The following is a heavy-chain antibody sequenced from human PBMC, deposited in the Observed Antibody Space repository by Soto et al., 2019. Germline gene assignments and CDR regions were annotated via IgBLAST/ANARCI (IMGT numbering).Heavy chain of an antibody. V-gene: IGHV1-3*01. CDR3: ARGIHSYGYL. CDR1: GYTFTSYA. J-gene: IGHJ5*02. CDR2: INAGNGNT. D-gene: IGHD5-18*01. Sequence: ASVKVSCKASGYTFTSYAMHWVRQAPGQRLEWMGWINAGNGNTKYLQKFQGRVTITRDTSASTAYMELSSLRSEDTAVYYCARGIHSYGYLWGQGTLVTVSS.